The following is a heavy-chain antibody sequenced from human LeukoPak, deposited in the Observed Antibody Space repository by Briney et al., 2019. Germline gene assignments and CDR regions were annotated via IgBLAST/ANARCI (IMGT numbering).Heavy chain of an antibody. V-gene: IGHV3-48*01. Sequence: PGGSLRLSCAASGFTFSSYSMNWVRQAPGKGLEWVSYISSSSSTIYYADSVKGRFTISRDNAKNSLYLQMNSLRAEDTAVYYCARELPFLEWLLGRFDYWGQGTLVTVSS. CDR3: ARELPFLEWLLGRFDY. D-gene: IGHD3-3*01. J-gene: IGHJ4*02. CDR1: GFTFSSYS. CDR2: ISSSSSTI.